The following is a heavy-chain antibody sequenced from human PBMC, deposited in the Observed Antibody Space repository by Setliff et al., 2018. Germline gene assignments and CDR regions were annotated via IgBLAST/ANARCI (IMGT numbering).Heavy chain of an antibody. CDR3: ARTGTYRYFDY. D-gene: IGHD1-1*01. CDR2: IYHGGDT. Sequence: SETLSLTCTVSGGSINSGVYYWGWIRQPPGKGLEWIGRIYHGGDTYYNASLKSRLTISVDTSRNQFSLKLRSVTAADTAVYYCARTGTYRYFDYWGQGALVTVSS. CDR1: GGSINSGVYY. V-gene: IGHV4-39*01. J-gene: IGHJ4*02.